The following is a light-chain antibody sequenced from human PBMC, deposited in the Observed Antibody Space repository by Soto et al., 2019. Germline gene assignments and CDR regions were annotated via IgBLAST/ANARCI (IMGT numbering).Light chain of an antibody. V-gene: IGLV1-44*01. J-gene: IGLJ2*01. CDR3: AAWDDSLNVV. CDR1: SSNIGGNT. Sequence: QAVVTQPPSASGTPGQRVTISCSGSSSNIGGNTVNWYQQLPGTAPKLLIYRNNQRPSGVPDRFSGSKSGTSASLAISGLQSEDEADYYCAAWDDSLNVVFGGGTKLTVL. CDR2: RNN.